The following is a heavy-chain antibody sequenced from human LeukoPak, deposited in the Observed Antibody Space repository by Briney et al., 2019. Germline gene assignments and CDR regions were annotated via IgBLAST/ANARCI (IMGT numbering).Heavy chain of an antibody. CDR2: INHSGST. J-gene: IGHJ4*02. CDR1: GGSFSGYY. V-gene: IGHV4-34*01. D-gene: IGHD1-26*01. Sequence: SETLSLTCAVYGGSFSGYYWSWIRQPPGKGLEWIGEINHSGSTNYNPSLKSRVTISVDTSKNQFSLKLSSVTAADTAVYYCARGREDIVGATTPSDYWGQGTLVTVPS. CDR3: ARGREDIVGATTPSDY.